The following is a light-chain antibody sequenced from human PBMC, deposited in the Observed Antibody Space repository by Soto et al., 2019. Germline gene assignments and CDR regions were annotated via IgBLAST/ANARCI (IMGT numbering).Light chain of an antibody. CDR1: SSDMGRYNF. Sequence: QSVLTQPASVSGSPGQSIAISCTGTSSDMGRYNFGSWYQQHPGKAPKLIIHDLTNRPSGVSSRFSGSKSDNTASLTISGLQAQAEADYYCTSYTTSRSYVFGTGTKVTVL. CDR2: DLT. J-gene: IGLJ1*01. CDR3: TSYTTSRSYV. V-gene: IGLV2-14*03.